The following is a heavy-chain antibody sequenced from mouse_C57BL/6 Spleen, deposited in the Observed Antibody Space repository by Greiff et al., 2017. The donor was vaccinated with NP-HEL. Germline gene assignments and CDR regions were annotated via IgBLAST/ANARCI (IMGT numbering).Heavy chain of an antibody. D-gene: IGHD4-1*01. CDR3: ARNWEGCFAY. V-gene: IGHV1-50*01. Sequence: QVQLQQPGAELVKPGASVKLSCKASGYTFTSYWMQWVKQRPGQGLEWIGEIDPSESYTNYNQKFKGKATLTVDTSSSTAYMQLSSLTSEDSAVYYGARNWEGCFAYWGQGTLVTVSA. CDR1: GYTFTSYW. J-gene: IGHJ3*01. CDR2: IDPSESYT.